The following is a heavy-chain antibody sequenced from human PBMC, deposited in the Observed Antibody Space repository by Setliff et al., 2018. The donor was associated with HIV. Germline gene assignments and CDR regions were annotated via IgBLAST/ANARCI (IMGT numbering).Heavy chain of an antibody. Sequence: SETLSLTCTVSGGSISHYYWNWIRQSPGKGLEWIGFISYSGTTNYNPSLESRVTISVDTSKNQFSLKLSSVTAADTAVYYCVSPTSDLYSGSPEWGQGTLVTVSS. CDR3: VSPTSDLYSGSPE. CDR1: GGSISHYY. V-gene: IGHV4-59*08. D-gene: IGHD1-26*01. CDR2: ISYSGTT. J-gene: IGHJ4*02.